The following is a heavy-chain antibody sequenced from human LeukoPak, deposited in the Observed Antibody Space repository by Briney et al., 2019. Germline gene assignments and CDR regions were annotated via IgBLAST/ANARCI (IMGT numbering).Heavy chain of an antibody. CDR1: GYTFTSYG. CDR2: ISAYNGDT. V-gene: IGHV1-18*01. Sequence: ASVKVSCKASGYTFTSYGISWVRQAPGQGLEWMGWISAYNGDTNYAQKLQGRVTLTTDTSTSTAYMDLRSLRSDDTAVYYCARDLSPMSAAPGPDYWGQGTLVTVSS. J-gene: IGHJ4*02. D-gene: IGHD6-13*01. CDR3: ARDLSPMSAAPGPDY.